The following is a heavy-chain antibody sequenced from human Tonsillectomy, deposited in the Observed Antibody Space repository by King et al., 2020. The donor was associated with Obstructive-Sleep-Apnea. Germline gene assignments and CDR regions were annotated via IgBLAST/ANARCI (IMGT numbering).Heavy chain of an antibody. V-gene: IGHV4-4*02. Sequence: QLQESGPGLVKPSGTLSLTCAVSGGSISSSNWWSWVRQPPGKGLEWIGEIYHSGSTNYNPSLKSLVTISVDKSKNQFSLKRSSVTAADTAVYYCRRGCTMVRGVYFDYWGQGTLVTVSS. J-gene: IGHJ4*02. D-gene: IGHD3-10*01. CDR2: IYHSGST. CDR3: RRGCTMVRGVYFDY. CDR1: GGSISSSNW.